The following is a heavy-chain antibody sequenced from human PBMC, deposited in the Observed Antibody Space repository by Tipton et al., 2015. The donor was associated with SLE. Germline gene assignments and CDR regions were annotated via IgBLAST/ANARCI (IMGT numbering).Heavy chain of an antibody. CDR2: VYFSGST. V-gene: IGHV4-39*01. CDR1: GGSISSSSHY. J-gene: IGHJ4*03. CDR3: ARQLYSYGVAY. Sequence: TLSLTCTVSGGSISSSSHYWGWIRQSPGKGLEWIGSVYFSGSTLYSPSLKSRVTISVDTSKNQFSLKLTSVTAADTAVYYCARQLYSYGVAYWGHGTLVTVSS. D-gene: IGHD5-18*01.